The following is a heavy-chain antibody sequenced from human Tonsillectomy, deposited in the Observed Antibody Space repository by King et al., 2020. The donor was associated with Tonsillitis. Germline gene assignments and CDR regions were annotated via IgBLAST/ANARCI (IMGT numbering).Heavy chain of an antibody. CDR1: GFTLSDYH. CDR3: ARTYSGYEMYYFDY. Sequence: VQLVESGGGFVKPGGSLRLSCAASGFTLSDYHMSWIRQAPGKGLEWCLDIKSRTSYTNYADSLKGRFTISSDNAKNSLYLQMNSLRAEDTAVYYCARTYSGYEMYYFDYWGQGTLVTVSS. D-gene: IGHD5-12*01. V-gene: IGHV3-11*05. J-gene: IGHJ4*02. CDR2: IKSRTSYT.